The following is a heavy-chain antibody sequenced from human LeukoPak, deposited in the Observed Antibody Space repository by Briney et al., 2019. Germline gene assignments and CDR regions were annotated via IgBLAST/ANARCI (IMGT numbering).Heavy chain of an antibody. CDR3: ARAGRWCSGGSCGFDY. J-gene: IGHJ4*02. CDR1: GGSISSGGYY. D-gene: IGHD2-15*01. CDR2: IFYSGST. Sequence: SETLSLTCTVSGGSISSGGYYWSWIRQHPGKGLEWIGYIFYSGSTYYNPSLKSRVTISVDTSKTQISLKLSSVTAADTAVYYCARAGRWCSGGSCGFDYWGQGTLVTVSS. V-gene: IGHV4-31*03.